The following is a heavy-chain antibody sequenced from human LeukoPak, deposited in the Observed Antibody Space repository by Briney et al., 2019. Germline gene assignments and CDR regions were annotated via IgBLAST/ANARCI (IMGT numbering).Heavy chain of an antibody. CDR3: ARESRKGVIVFPPSDGLDY. CDR1: GFTFSSSW. J-gene: IGHJ4*02. Sequence: EGSLRLSCAASGFTFSSSWMSWVRQAPGKGLAWVANINQDGSEKYYVDSVKGRFTISRDNAENSLYLQMNSLGAEDTAVYYCARESRKGVIVFPPSDGLDYWGQGTLVTVSS. CDR2: INQDGSEK. D-gene: IGHD3-16*02. V-gene: IGHV3-7*01.